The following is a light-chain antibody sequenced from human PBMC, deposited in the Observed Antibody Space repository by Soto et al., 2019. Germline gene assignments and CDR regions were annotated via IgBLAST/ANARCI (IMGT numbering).Light chain of an antibody. CDR3: QQSYSIFGT. Sequence: DIQMTQSPSSLSASVGDRVIITCRASQSISSYLNWYQQKPGKAPKLLIYAASSLQSGVPSRFTGSGSGTDFTLTISSLLPADFATYYCQQSYSIFGTFCPGTKGDIK. CDR2: AAS. V-gene: IGKV1-39*01. CDR1: QSISSY. J-gene: IGKJ3*01.